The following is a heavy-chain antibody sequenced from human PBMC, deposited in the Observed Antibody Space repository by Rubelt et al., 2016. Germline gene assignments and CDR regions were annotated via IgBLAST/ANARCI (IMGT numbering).Heavy chain of an antibody. CDR2: ISYDGSNK. Sequence: GLEWVAVISYDGSNKYYADSVKGRFTISRDNSKNTLYLQMNSLRAEDTAVYYCAKDCRSSGCFDYWGQGTLVTVSS. D-gene: IGHD6-19*01. CDR3: AKDCRSSGCFDY. V-gene: IGHV3-30*18. J-gene: IGHJ4*02.